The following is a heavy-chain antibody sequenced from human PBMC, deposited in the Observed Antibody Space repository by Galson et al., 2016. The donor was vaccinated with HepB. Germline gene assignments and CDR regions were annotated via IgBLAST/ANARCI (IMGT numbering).Heavy chain of an antibody. D-gene: IGHD3-9*01. CDR2: ISYSGST. CDR3: AKVWLDAFYM. V-gene: IGHV4-39*01. J-gene: IGHJ3*02. Sequence: SETLSLTCTVSGDSMTTRNSYWGWIRQPPGKGLEWMGSISYSGSTYYNPSLKSRVTVPAATSKSQFFLKLTSVTAADTAVYYCAKVWLDAFYMWGQGTMVTVSP. CDR1: GDSMTTRNSY.